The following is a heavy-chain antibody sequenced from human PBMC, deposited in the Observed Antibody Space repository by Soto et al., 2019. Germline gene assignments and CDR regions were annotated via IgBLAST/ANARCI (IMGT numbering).Heavy chain of an antibody. CDR3: ANRDMTDYYYYGMDV. J-gene: IGHJ6*02. CDR1: GGTFSSFA. V-gene: IGHV1-69*13. Sequence: SVKVSCKASGGTFSSFAISWVRQAPGQGLEWMGGIIPIIGTANYAQKFQGRVTITADESTSTTYMELSSLRSEDTAVYYCANRDMTDYYYYGMDVWGQGTTVTVSS. CDR2: IIPIIGTA. D-gene: IGHD2-15*01.